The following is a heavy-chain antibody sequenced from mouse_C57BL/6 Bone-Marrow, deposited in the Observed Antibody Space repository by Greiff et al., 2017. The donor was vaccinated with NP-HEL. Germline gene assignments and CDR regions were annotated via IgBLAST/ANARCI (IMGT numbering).Heavy chain of an antibody. CDR1: GYTFTDYY. J-gene: IGHJ3*01. CDR2: IFPGSGST. D-gene: IGHD3-1*01. CDR3: ARGAGPNAWFAY. Sequence: VKLMESGPELVKPGASVKISCKASGYTFTDYYINWVKQRPGQGLEWIGWIFPGSGSTYYNEKFKGKAALTVDKSSSTAYMLLSSLTSEDSAVYFCARGAGPNAWFAYWGQGTLVTVSA. V-gene: IGHV1-75*01.